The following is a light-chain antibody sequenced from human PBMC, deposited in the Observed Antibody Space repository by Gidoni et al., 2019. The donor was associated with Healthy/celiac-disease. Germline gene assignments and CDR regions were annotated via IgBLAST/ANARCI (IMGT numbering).Light chain of an antibody. CDR2: WAS. CDR3: QQYYSTPLT. J-gene: IGKJ4*01. V-gene: IGKV4-1*01. Sequence: DIVMTQSPASLAVSLGERATINCKSSQSVLYSSNNKNYLAWYQQKPGQPPKLLIYWASTRESGVPDRFSGSGSGKDVTLTISSLQAEDVAVYYCQQYYSTPLTFGGGTKVEIK. CDR1: QSVLYSSNNKNY.